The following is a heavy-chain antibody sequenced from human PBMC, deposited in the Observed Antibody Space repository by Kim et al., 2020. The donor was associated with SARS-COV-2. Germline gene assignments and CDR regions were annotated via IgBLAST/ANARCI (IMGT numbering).Heavy chain of an antibody. CDR3: ARVPSYGSGITSYYFDY. V-gene: IGHV4-34*01. CDR2: INHSGST. D-gene: IGHD3-10*01. J-gene: IGHJ4*02. Sequence: SETLSLTCAVYGGSFSGYYWSWIRQPPGKGLEWIGEINHSGSTNYNPSLKSRVTISVDTSKNQFSLKLSSVTAADTAVYYCARVPSYGSGITSYYFDYWGQGTLVTVSS. CDR1: GGSFSGYY.